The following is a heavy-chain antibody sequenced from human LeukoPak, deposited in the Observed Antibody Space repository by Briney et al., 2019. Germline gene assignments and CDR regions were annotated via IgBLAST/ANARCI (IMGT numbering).Heavy chain of an antibody. CDR3: ARQNYDYVWGSYRFGYNDY. Sequence: SETLSLTCTVSGGSISSSSYYWGWIRQPPGKGLEWIGSIYYSGSTYYNPSLKSRVTISVDTSKNQFSLKLSSVTAADTAVYYCARQNYDYVWGSYRFGYNDYWGQGTLVTVSS. CDR2: IYYSGST. J-gene: IGHJ4*02. V-gene: IGHV4-39*07. D-gene: IGHD3-16*02. CDR1: GGSISSSSYY.